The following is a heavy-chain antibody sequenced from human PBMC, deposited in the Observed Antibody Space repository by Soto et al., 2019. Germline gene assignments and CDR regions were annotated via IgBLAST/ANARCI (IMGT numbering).Heavy chain of an antibody. Sequence: SVKVSCKASGGTFSSYAISWVRQAPGQGLEWMGGIIPIFGTANYAQKFQGRVTITADESTSTAYMELSSLRSEDTAVYYCARNGQQQRVGASFYYCYGMDVWGQGTTVTVPS. V-gene: IGHV1-69*13. J-gene: IGHJ6*01. CDR1: GGTFSSYA. D-gene: IGHD6-13*01. CDR2: IIPIFGTA. CDR3: ARNGQQQRVGASFYYCYGMDV.